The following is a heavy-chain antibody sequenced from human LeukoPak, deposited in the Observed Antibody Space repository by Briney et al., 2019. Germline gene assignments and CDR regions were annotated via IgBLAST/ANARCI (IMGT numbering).Heavy chain of an antibody. CDR2: IKSKTDGGTT. CDR1: GFTFSNAW. Sequence: PGGSLRLSCAASGFTFSNAWMSWVRQAPGKGLEWVGRIKSKTDGGTTDYAAPVKGRFTISRDDSKNTLYLQMNSLRPDDTAVYYCAKEMTKYSSSCYDYWGQGTLVTVSS. J-gene: IGHJ4*02. CDR3: AKEMTKYSSSCYDY. D-gene: IGHD6-13*01. V-gene: IGHV3-15*01.